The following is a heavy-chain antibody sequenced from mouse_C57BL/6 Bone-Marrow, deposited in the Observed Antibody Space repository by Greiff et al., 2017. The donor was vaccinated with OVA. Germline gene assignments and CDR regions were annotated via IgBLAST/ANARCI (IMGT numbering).Heavy chain of an antibody. J-gene: IGHJ1*03. CDR1: GYTFTSYW. V-gene: IGHV1-69*01. D-gene: IGHD2-3*01. Sequence: VQLKQPGAELVMPGASVKLSCKASGYTFTSYWMHWVKQRPGQGLEWIGEIDPSDSYTNYNQKFKGKSTLTVDKSSSTAYMQLSSLTSEDSAVYYCARDPPLYDGYYDWYFEVWGTGTTVTVSS. CDR2: IDPSDSYT. CDR3: ARDPPLYDGYYDWYFEV.